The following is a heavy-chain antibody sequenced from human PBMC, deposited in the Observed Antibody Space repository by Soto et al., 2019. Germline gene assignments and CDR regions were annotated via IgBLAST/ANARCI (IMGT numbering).Heavy chain of an antibody. J-gene: IGHJ4*02. CDR1: GFTFYNYA. V-gene: IGHV3-23*01. D-gene: IGHD2-2*01. CDR3: AKLGSSSWSPHYYFDY. CDR2: ITGSGSDT. Sequence: EVQVLESGGGLAQPGGSLRLSCAASGFTFYNYAMGWVRQAPGKGLEWVSAITGSGSDTYYVDSVKGRFTISRDNSENTLYLQMNSLRAEDTAIYYCAKLGSSSWSPHYYFDYWGQGTLVTVSS.